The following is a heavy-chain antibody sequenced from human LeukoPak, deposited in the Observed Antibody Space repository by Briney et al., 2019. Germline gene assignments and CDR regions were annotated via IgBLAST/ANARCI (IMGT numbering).Heavy chain of an antibody. CDR2: IYYSGST. J-gene: IGHJ4*02. CDR3: ARRVYGGNARCCYFDY. D-gene: IGHD4-23*01. CDR1: GVSISSYY. V-gene: IGHV4-59*01. Sequence: SETLSLTCTVSGVSISSYYWSWLRQPPGKGLEWIGYIYYSGSTNYNPSLKSRVTISVDTSKNQFSLKLSSVTAADTAVYYCARRVYGGNARCCYFDYWGQGTLVTVSS.